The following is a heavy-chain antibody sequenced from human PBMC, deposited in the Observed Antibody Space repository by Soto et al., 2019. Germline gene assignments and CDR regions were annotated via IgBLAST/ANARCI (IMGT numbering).Heavy chain of an antibody. CDR1: GYTFSSYG. D-gene: IGHD3-10*01. J-gene: IGHJ6*02. Sequence: QVQLVQSGAEVKKPGASVKVSCKASGYTFSSYGISWVRQAPGQGLEWMGWISGYNGNTNYAQKLQGRVTMTIDTSPSAGYRELRSLRADDTAVYYCARDRGGDGMDVWGQGTTVTVSS. CDR3: ARDRGGDGMDV. CDR2: ISGYNGNT. V-gene: IGHV1-18*01.